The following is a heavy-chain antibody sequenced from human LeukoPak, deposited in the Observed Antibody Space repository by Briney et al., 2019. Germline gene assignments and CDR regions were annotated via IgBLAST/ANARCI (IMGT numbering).Heavy chain of an antibody. D-gene: IGHD6-13*01. J-gene: IGHJ4*02. V-gene: IGHV4-38-2*02. CDR3: ARGAEKLVLTH. CDR2: IYHSGST. Sequence: PSETLSLTCTVSGYSISSGYYWGWIRQPPGQGLEWIGNIYHSGSTYYNPSLKSRVTISVDTSKNQFSLKLSSVTAADTAVYYCARGAEKLVLTHWGQGTLVTVSS. CDR1: GYSISSGYY.